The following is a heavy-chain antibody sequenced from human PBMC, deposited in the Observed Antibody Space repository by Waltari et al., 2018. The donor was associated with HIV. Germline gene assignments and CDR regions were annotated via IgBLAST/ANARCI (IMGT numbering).Heavy chain of an antibody. CDR1: GFTFGAEG. D-gene: IGHD1-26*01. Sequence: EVQLVESGGGLVQDGRPLRLSCAASGFTFGAEGRNWVRQTPGKGLEWVSGITWNSGHIDYADSVKGRFTISRDNSKNSLYLQMSNLRPDDTAFYYCVKDMGRGGARGFWYFDLWGRGTLVTVSS. V-gene: IGHV3-9*01. J-gene: IGHJ2*01. CDR2: ITWNSGHI. CDR3: VKDMGRGGARGFWYFDL.